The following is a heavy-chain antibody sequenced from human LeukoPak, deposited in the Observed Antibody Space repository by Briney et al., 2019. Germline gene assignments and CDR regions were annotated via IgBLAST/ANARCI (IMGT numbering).Heavy chain of an antibody. V-gene: IGHV4-59*06. J-gene: IGHJ3*02. D-gene: IGHD3-22*01. CDR2: IYYSGST. CDR3: ARVKRITMIVNAFDI. CDR1: GGSISSYY. Sequence: SETLSLTCTVSGGSISSYYWSWIRQHPGKGLEWIGYIYYSGSTYYNPSLKSRVTISVDTSKNQFSLKLSPVTAADTAVYYCARVKRITMIVNAFDIWGQGTMVTVSS.